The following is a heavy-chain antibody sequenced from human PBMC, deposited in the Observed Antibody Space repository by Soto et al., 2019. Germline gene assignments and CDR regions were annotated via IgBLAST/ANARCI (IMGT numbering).Heavy chain of an antibody. CDR2: IYYSGST. Sequence: SETLSLTCTVSGGSISSYYWSWIRQPPGKGLEWIGYIYYSGSTNYNPSLKSRVTISVDTSKNQFSLKLSSVTAADTAVYYCARGARTIFGVVVVMDVCGKGTTVTVSS. CDR3: ARGARTIFGVVVVMDV. CDR1: GGSISSYY. J-gene: IGHJ6*03. V-gene: IGHV4-59*01. D-gene: IGHD3-3*01.